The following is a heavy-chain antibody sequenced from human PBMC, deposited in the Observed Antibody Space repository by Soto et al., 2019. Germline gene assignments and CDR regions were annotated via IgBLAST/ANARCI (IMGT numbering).Heavy chain of an antibody. V-gene: IGHV3-74*01. J-gene: IGHJ6*02. Sequence: EVQLVESGGALVQPGGSLRLSCAASGFTFNTYWMHWVSQAPGKGLVWVSRINTDGSSTNYADSVKGRFTLSRDNAKNQLYLQLNSLRAEETAVYYGVRGDSALARVVMRQGMDVWGQGAKVTVSS. CDR3: VRGDSALARVVMRQGMDV. CDR2: INTDGSST. CDR1: GFTFNTYW. D-gene: IGHD3-16*01.